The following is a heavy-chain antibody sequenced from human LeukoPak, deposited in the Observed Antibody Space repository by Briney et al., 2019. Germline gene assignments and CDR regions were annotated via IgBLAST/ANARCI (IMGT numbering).Heavy chain of an antibody. J-gene: IGHJ4*02. CDR2: ISWNSGSI. CDR3: AKDIGIAGDY. D-gene: IGHD6-13*01. V-gene: IGHV3-9*01. Sequence: PGRSLRLSCAASGFTFDDYAMHWVRQAPGKGLEWVPGISWNSGSIGYADSVKGRFTISRDNAKNSLYLQMNSLRAEDTALYYCAKDIGIAGDYWGQGTLVTVSS. CDR1: GFTFDDYA.